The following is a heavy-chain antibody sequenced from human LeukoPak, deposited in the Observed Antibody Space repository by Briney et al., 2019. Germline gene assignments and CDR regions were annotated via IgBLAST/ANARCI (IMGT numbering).Heavy chain of an antibody. J-gene: IGHJ4*02. CDR1: GYTFTSYY. CDR2: INPSGGST. Sequence: ASVKVSCKASGYTFTSYYMHWVRQAPGQGLEWMGIINPSGGSTSYAQKFQGRVTMTRDMSTSTVYMELNSLRSEDTAVYYCASSPRDTAMVEKYYFDYWGQGTLVTVSS. D-gene: IGHD5-18*01. CDR3: ASSPRDTAMVEKYYFDY. V-gene: IGHV1-46*01.